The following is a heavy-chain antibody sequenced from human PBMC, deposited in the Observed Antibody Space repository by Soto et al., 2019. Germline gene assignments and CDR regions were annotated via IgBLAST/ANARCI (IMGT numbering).Heavy chain of an antibody. D-gene: IGHD6-13*01. Sequence: QEQLVESGGGVVQPGTSLRLSCVASGFTFNSYGMQWVRQAPGKGLEWVAAIWFDGSDKYYADSVKGRFTTSRDNSKNTLYLQMNSLRAEDTGVYYCARLVGAAAGRFDPWGQGTLVIVSS. J-gene: IGHJ5*02. V-gene: IGHV3-33*01. CDR3: ARLVGAAAGRFDP. CDR2: IWFDGSDK. CDR1: GFTFNSYG.